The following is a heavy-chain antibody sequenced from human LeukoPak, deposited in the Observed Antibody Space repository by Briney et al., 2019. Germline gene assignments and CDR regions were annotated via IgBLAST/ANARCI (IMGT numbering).Heavy chain of an antibody. J-gene: IGHJ4*02. Sequence: PGGSLRLSCAASGFTFSNYAMSWVRQAPGKGLEWVSAISGNGVNTYYADSVKGRFTISRDSSKNTLYLQVNSLTFEDTAVYYCAKKSPYGGRDYWGQGTLVTVSS. CDR3: AKKSPYGGRDY. D-gene: IGHD4-23*01. CDR2: ISGNGVNT. V-gene: IGHV3-23*01. CDR1: GFTFSNYA.